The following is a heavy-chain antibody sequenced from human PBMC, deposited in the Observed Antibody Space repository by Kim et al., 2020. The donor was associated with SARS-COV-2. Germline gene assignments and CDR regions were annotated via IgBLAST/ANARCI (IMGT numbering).Heavy chain of an antibody. J-gene: IGHJ4*02. CDR1: GFTFSSYA. CDR2: ISGSGGST. Sequence: GGSLRLSCAASGFTFSSYAMSWVRQAPGKGLEWVSAISGSGGSTYYADSVKGRFTISRDNSKNTLYLQMNSLRAEDTAVYYCAKEVVVVVAATRFGEFDYWGQGTLVTVSS. CDR3: AKEVVVVVAATRFGEFDY. D-gene: IGHD2-15*01. V-gene: IGHV3-23*01.